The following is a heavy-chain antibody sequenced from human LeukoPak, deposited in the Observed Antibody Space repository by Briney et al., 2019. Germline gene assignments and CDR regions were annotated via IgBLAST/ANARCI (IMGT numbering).Heavy chain of an antibody. D-gene: IGHD4-17*01. CDR2: IIPILGIA. J-gene: IGHJ4*02. CDR3: VRLPYGDWEPGY. CDR1: GGTFSSYA. Sequence: SVKVSCKASGGTFSSYAISWVRQAPGQGLEWMGRIIPILGIANYAQKFQGRVTITADKSTSTAYMELSSLRSEDTAVYYCVRLPYGDWEPGYWGQGTLVTVSS. V-gene: IGHV1-69*04.